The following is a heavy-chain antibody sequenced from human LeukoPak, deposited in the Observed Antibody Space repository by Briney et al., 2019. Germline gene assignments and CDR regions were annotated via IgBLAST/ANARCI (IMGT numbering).Heavy chain of an antibody. J-gene: IGHJ3*02. CDR1: GFTFSSYA. Sequence: GGSLRLSCAASGFTFSSYAMHWVRQAPGKGLEWVAVISYDGSNKYYADSVKGRFTISRDNSKNTLYLQMNSLRAEDTAVYYCARDPSAPYIVVVPAAGAFDIWGQGTMVTVSS. D-gene: IGHD2-2*01. CDR3: ARDPSAPYIVVVPAAGAFDI. V-gene: IGHV3-30-3*01. CDR2: ISYDGSNK.